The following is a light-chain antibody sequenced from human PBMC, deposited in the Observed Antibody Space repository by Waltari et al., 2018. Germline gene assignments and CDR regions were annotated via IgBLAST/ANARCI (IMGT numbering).Light chain of an antibody. CDR2: KDT. CDR1: ALPKQY. V-gene: IGLV3-25*03. CDR3: LSAYSGGSQGV. J-gene: IGLJ2*01. Sequence: SYELTQPPSVSVSPGQTAKIPCSGDALPKQYTYWYQQKPGQAPLLVIYKDTERPSGIPERFSGSSSGTTVTLTISGVQAGDEADYYCLSAYSGGSQGVFGGGTKLTVL.